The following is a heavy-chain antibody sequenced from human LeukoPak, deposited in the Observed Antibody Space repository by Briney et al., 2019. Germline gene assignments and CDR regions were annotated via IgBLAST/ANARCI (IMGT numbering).Heavy chain of an antibody. J-gene: IGHJ5*02. Sequence: GASVKVSCKASGYTFTSYDINWVGQATGQGLEGLGWMNPNSGNTGYAQKFQGRVTMTRNTSISTAYMALSSLRSEDTAVYYCARVSGATVTTWGSWGQGTLVTVSS. D-gene: IGHD4-17*01. V-gene: IGHV1-8*01. CDR1: GYTFTSYD. CDR3: ARVSGATVTTWGS. CDR2: MNPNSGNT.